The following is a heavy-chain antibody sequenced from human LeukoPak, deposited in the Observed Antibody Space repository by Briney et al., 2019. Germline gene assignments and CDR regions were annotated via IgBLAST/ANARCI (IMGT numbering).Heavy chain of an antibody. V-gene: IGHV4-31*03. D-gene: IGHD4-17*01. J-gene: IGHJ4*02. CDR3: VKDRGDYGGDPGYFDY. CDR1: GVSISSGNYY. CDR2: LHPTGST. Sequence: SETLSLTCTVSGVSISSGNYYWTWIRQHPGKGLEWIGCLHPTGSTHYNPSLKGRLSISVATSKNQFSLRLNSVTAADTAVYYCVKDRGDYGGDPGYFDYWGQGTHVTVSS.